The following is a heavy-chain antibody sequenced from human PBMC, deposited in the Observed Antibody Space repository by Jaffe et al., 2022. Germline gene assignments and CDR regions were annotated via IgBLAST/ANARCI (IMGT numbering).Heavy chain of an antibody. J-gene: IGHJ3*02. Sequence: QVQLQESGPGLVKPSQTLSLTCTVSGGSISSGSYYWSWIRQPAGKGLEWIGRIYTSGSTNYNPSLKSRVTISVDTSKNQFSLKLSSVTAADTAVYYCARGYYDSSGYRSPAFDIWGQGTMVTVSS. CDR3: ARGYYDSSGYRSPAFDI. CDR1: GGSISSGSYY. CDR2: IYTSGST. D-gene: IGHD3-22*01. V-gene: IGHV4-61*02.